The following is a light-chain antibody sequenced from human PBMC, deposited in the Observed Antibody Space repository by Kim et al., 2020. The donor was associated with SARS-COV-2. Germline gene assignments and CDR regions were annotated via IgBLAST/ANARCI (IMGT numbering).Light chain of an antibody. V-gene: IGLV1-44*01. Sequence: QSVLTQSPSASGTPGQRVTISCSGSSSNIGSNTVNWYQQLPGTAPKLLIHDNNQRPSGVPDRFSGSKSGTSASLAISGLQSEDEADYYCAAWDDSLNGWVFGGGTQLTVL. CDR1: SSNIGSNT. J-gene: IGLJ3*02. CDR2: DNN. CDR3: AAWDDSLNGWV.